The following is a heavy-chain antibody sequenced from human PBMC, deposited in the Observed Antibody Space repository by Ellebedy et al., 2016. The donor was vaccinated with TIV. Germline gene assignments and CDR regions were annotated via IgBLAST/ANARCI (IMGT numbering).Heavy chain of an antibody. V-gene: IGHV3-21*01. J-gene: IGHJ6*02. D-gene: IGHD2-15*01. CDR1: GFTFSSYT. Sequence: GESLKISCAASGFTFSSYTMNWVRQAPGKGLEWVSSISSSSSYIYYADSVKGRFTISRDNAKNSLYLQMSSLRAEDTAVYYCARDGKEDAGRDIVVVVAAHYYYGMDVWGQGTTVIVSS. CDR2: ISSSSSYI. CDR3: ARDGKEDAGRDIVVVVAAHYYYGMDV.